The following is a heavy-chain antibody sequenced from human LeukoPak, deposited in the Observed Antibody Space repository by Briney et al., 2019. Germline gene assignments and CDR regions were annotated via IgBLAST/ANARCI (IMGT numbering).Heavy chain of an antibody. V-gene: IGHV3-23*01. D-gene: IGHD6-19*01. CDR2: ISGSGSGT. CDR1: GFTFSSYG. Sequence: PGGSLRLSCAASGFTFSSYGMSWVRQAPGKGLEWVSGISGSGSGTYYADSVKGRFTISRDNSKNTLYLQMNSLTAEDTAVYYCAKKAVAGDWGQGTLVTVSS. CDR3: AKKAVAGD. J-gene: IGHJ4*02.